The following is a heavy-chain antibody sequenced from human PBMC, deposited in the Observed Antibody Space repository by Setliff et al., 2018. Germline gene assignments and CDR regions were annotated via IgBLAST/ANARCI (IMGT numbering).Heavy chain of an antibody. D-gene: IGHD3-10*01. V-gene: IGHV4-38-2*02. J-gene: IGHJ6*02. Sequence: ASETLSLTCTVSGYSISSGYYWGWIRQPPGKGLEWIGSIYHSGSTYYNPSLKSRVSISVDTSKNQFSLKLSSVTAADTAVYYCARESRYYYGSGTKSGDYGMDVWGQGTTVTVSS. CDR3: ARESRYYYGSGTKSGDYGMDV. CDR2: IYHSGST. CDR1: GYSISSGYY.